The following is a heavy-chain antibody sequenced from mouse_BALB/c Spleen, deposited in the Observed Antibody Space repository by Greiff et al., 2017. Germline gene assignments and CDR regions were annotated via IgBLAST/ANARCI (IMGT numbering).Heavy chain of an antibody. V-gene: IGHV5-4*02. CDR3: ARDPYYYGSRYYAMDY. Sequence: EVHLVESGGGLVKPGGSLKLSCAASGFTFSDYYMYWVRQTPEKRLEWVATISDGGSYTYYPDSVKGRFTISRDNAKNNLYLQMSSLKSEDTAMYYCARDPYYYGSRYYAMDYWGQGTSVTVSS. CDR2: ISDGGSYT. J-gene: IGHJ4*01. D-gene: IGHD1-1*01. CDR1: GFTFSDYY.